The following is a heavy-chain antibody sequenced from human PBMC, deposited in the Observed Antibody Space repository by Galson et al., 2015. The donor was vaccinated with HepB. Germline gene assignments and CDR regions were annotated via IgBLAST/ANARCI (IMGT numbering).Heavy chain of an antibody. CDR3: AKDEKQLAIPYYYYYMDV. J-gene: IGHJ6*03. CDR2: ISYDGNSK. D-gene: IGHD3-3*02. Sequence: SLRLSCAASGFTFYSYGMHWVRQAPGKGLEWVALISYDGNSKYHEDSVRGRFTISRDNSKDTLYLQMNSLRGEDTALYYCAKDEKQLAIPYYYYYMDVWGKGTTVTVSS. CDR1: GFTFYSYG. V-gene: IGHV3-30*18.